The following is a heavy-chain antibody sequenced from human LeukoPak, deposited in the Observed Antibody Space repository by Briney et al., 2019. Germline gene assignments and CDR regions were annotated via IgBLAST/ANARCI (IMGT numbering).Heavy chain of an antibody. Sequence: PGGSLRLSCAASGFTFSNSWMHWVRHAPGKGLIWISLISSDGSTTIYADSVKGRFTISRDNAKNTLYLQMNSLRPEDTAVYYCARREGSSWYYFDYWGQGTLVTVSS. D-gene: IGHD6-13*01. CDR3: ARREGSSWYYFDY. J-gene: IGHJ4*02. V-gene: IGHV3-74*01. CDR2: ISSDGSTT. CDR1: GFTFSNSW.